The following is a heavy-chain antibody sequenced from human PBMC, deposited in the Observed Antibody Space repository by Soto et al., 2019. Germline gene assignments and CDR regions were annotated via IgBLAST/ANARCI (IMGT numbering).Heavy chain of an antibody. Sequence: EVEVLESGGGLVKPGGSLRLSCAASGFSFSTYNMNWVRQAPGKGLEWVSSINGRSNNKYYTDSVKGRFTISRDNPKNSLYLQMDSLRAEDTAVYYCVREDGLVGSNSAFDYWGQGTLVTVSS. CDR1: GFSFSTYN. CDR3: VREDGLVGSNSAFDY. J-gene: IGHJ4*02. D-gene: IGHD7-27*01. CDR2: INGRSNNK. V-gene: IGHV3-21*02.